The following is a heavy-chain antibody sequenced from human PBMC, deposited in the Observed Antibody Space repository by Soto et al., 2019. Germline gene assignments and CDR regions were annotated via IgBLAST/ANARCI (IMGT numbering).Heavy chain of an antibody. J-gene: IGHJ6*02. Sequence: GGSLRLSCAASGFTFSDYYMSWIRQAPGKGLEWVSYISSSGSTIYYADSVKGRFTISRDNAKNSLYLQMNSLRAEDTAVYYCAFDRMNYYYYDGMDVWGQGTTVTVSS. CDR3: AFDRMNYYYYDGMDV. CDR2: ISSSGSTI. V-gene: IGHV3-11*01. CDR1: GFTFSDYY. D-gene: IGHD2-15*01.